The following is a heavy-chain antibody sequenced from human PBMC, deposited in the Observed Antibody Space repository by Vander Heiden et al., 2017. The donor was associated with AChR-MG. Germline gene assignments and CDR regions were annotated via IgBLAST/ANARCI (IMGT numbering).Heavy chain of an antibody. Sequence: EVQLVESGGGLVQPGGSLRLSCAASGFPFSSYEMNWVRQAPGKGLEWVSYISSSGSTIYYADSVKGRFTISRDNAKNSLYLQMNSLRAEDTAVYYCARDRIDSSHIDYWGQGTLVTVSS. D-gene: IGHD6-13*01. CDR3: ARDRIDSSHIDY. J-gene: IGHJ4*02. CDR2: ISSSGSTI. CDR1: GFPFSSYE. V-gene: IGHV3-48*03.